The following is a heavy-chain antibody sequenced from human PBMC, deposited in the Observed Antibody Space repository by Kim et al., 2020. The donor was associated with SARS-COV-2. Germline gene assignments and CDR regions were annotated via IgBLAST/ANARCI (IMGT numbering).Heavy chain of an antibody. D-gene: IGHD2-2*01. Sequence: GGSLRLSCAASGFTFSNYAMSWVRQAPGKGLEWVSVIYTAGSNTYYVDSVKGRFTISRDNSKNTLYLQMNSLRAEDTAVYYCVKRDESVVVVPDAMDYHGMDVWGHGTTVTASS. V-gene: IGHV3-23*03. CDR2: IYTAGSNT. CDR3: VKRDESVVVVPDAMDYHGMDV. CDR1: GFTFSNYA. J-gene: IGHJ6*02.